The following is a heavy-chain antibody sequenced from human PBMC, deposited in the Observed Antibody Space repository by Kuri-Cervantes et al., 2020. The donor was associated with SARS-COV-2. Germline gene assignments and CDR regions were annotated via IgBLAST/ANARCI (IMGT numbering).Heavy chain of an antibody. Sequence: GSLRLSCAVYGGSFSGYYWSWIRQPPGKGLEWIGEINHSGSTNYNPSLKSRVTISVDTSKNQFSLKLSSVTAADTAVYYCARMSYTGWYYFDCWGQGTLVTVSS. CDR2: INHSGST. J-gene: IGHJ4*02. V-gene: IGHV4-34*01. CDR3: ARMSYTGWYYFDC. CDR1: GGSFSGYY. D-gene: IGHD6-19*01.